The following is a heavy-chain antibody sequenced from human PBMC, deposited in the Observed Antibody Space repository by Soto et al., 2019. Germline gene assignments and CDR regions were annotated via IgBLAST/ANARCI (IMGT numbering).Heavy chain of an antibody. Sequence: QVQLVQSGAEVKKPGSSVKVSCKASGGTFSSYTISWVRQAPGQGLEWMGRIIPILGIANYAQKFQGRVKITADKSTSPAYMELSSLRSEDTAVYYCAATGVVVVVAAFDYWGQGTLVTVSS. CDR1: GGTFSSYT. J-gene: IGHJ4*02. CDR2: IIPILGIA. CDR3: AATGVVVVVAAFDY. V-gene: IGHV1-69*02. D-gene: IGHD2-15*01.